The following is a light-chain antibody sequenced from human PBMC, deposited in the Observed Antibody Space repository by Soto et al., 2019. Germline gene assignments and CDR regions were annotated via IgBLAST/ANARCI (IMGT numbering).Light chain of an antibody. V-gene: IGLV2-23*02. Sequence: QSALTQPASVSGSPGQSITISCSGTSSDVGTYNLVSWYQQYPGKAPRLMIYEVTKRPSGVSNRCSGSKSGNTASLTISGLQPEDEADYYCCSYAGSSSSIFGTGTKLTVL. J-gene: IGLJ1*01. CDR2: EVT. CDR1: SSDVGTYNL. CDR3: CSYAGSSSSI.